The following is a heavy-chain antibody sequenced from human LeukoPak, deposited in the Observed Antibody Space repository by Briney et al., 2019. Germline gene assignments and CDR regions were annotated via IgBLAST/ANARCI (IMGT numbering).Heavy chain of an antibody. Sequence: GGSLRLSCAASGFILNSYGMHWVRQAPGKGLEWVADIWFDGKNEHFADSVKGRFAISRDNSKNTVYLQINSLRAEDTAVYYCARTLDSRRYIVRRPYSMDVWGQGTTVTVSS. V-gene: IGHV3-33*01. J-gene: IGHJ6*02. CDR1: GFILNSYG. D-gene: IGHD3-22*01. CDR3: ARTLDSRRYIVRRPYSMDV. CDR2: IWFDGKNE.